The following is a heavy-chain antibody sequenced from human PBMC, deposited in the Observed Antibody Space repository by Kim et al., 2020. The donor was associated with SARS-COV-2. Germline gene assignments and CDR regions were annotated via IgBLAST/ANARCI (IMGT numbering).Heavy chain of an antibody. Sequence: ASVKVSCKSSGYTFTSYAMNWVRQAPGQGLEWMGWINTNTGNPTYAQGFTGRFAFSLDTSVSTAYLQISSLKAEDTAVYYCARGRAITIFGVAIQDDAFDIWGQGTMVTVSS. CDR1: GYTFTSYA. V-gene: IGHV7-4-1*02. CDR2: INTNTGNP. CDR3: ARGRAITIFGVAIQDDAFDI. J-gene: IGHJ3*02. D-gene: IGHD3-3*01.